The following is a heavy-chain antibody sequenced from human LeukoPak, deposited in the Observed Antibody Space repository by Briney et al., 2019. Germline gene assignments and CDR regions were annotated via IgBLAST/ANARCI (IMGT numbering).Heavy chain of an antibody. J-gene: IGHJ5*02. D-gene: IGHD2-2*01. CDR3: ARRMGSTSLNWFDP. V-gene: IGHV4-59*01. CDR2: IYYSGST. CDR1: GGSISSYY. Sequence: PSETLPLTCTVSGGSISSYYWSWIRQPPGKGLEWIGYIYYSGSTNYNPSLKSRVTISVDTSKNQFSLKLSSVTAADTAVYYCARRMGSTSLNWFDPWGQGTLVTVSS.